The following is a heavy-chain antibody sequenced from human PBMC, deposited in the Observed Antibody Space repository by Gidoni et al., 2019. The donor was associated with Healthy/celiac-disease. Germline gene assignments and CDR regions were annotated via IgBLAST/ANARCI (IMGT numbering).Heavy chain of an antibody. CDR1: GYTFATYD. D-gene: IGHD3-3*01. J-gene: IGHJ6*02. Sequence: HVQLVQSGAEVKKPGASVKVSCKASGYTFATYDIIWVRQATGQGLEWMGWMNPNSGNTGYEQKSQGRVTMTRNTSISTADMELSSLRSEDTAVYYCARGSDDFWSGSPMDVWGQGTTVTVSS. CDR2: MNPNSGNT. V-gene: IGHV1-8*01. CDR3: ARGSDDFWSGSPMDV.